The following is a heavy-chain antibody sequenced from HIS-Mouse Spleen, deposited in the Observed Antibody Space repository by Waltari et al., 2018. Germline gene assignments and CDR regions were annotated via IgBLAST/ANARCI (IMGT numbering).Heavy chain of an antibody. D-gene: IGHD7-27*01. CDR3: ARRLLTGDAFDI. CDR2: ISSSSSYI. CDR1: AFTFSSYS. V-gene: IGHV3-21*01. J-gene: IGHJ3*02. Sequence: EVQLVQSGGGLVKHGGSLRLSCAASAFTFSSYSMNWVRQAPGKGLEWVSSISSSSSYIYYADSVKGRFTISRDNAKNSLYLQMNSLRAEDTAVYYCARRLLTGDAFDIWGQGTMVTVSS.